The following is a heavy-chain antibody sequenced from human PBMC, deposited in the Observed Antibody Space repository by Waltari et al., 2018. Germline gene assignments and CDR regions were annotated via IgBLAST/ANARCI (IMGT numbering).Heavy chain of an antibody. CDR1: GGTFSSYA. J-gene: IGHJ6*02. D-gene: IGHD3-9*01. CDR3: ARVAYDILTGYYYYYYYGMDV. CDR2: IIPILGIA. Sequence: QVQLVQSGAEVKKPGSSVKVSCKASGGTFSSYAISWVRQAPGQGLEWMGRIIPILGIANYAQKFQGRVTITADKSTSTAYMELSSLISEDTAVYYCARVAYDILTGYYYYYYYGMDVWGQGTTVTVSS. V-gene: IGHV1-69*04.